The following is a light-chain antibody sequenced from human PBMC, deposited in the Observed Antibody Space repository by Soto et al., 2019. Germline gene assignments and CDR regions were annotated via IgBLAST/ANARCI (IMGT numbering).Light chain of an antibody. CDR2: KAS. J-gene: IGKJ2*01. CDR1: QSISYW. V-gene: IGKV1-5*03. CDR3: QQYKTYTT. Sequence: DIQMTQSPSTLSASVGDRVTITCRASQSISYWLAWYQQRPGKAPRLLIYKASSLQSGVPSRFSGHGSGTDFTLTISSLQPDDSAIYYCQQYKTYTTFGQGTKVDIK.